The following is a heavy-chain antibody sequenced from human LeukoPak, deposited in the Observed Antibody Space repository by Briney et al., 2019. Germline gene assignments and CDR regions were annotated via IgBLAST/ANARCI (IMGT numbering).Heavy chain of an antibody. Sequence: SETLSLACTVSGGSISSGGYYWSWIRQHPGKGLEWIGYIYYSGSTYYNPSLKSRVAISVDTSKNQFSLKLSSVAAADTAVYYCARAGYYYDSSGYYLFDYWGQGTLVTVFS. CDR3: ARAGYYYDSSGYYLFDY. J-gene: IGHJ4*02. V-gene: IGHV4-31*03. CDR1: GGSISSGGYY. CDR2: IYYSGST. D-gene: IGHD3-22*01.